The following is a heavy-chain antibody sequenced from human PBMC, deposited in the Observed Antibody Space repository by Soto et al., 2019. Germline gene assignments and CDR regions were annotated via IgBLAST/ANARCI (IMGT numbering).Heavy chain of an antibody. D-gene: IGHD4-17*01. CDR2: IYYSGST. CDR3: ARHLGGDYVINWFDP. J-gene: IGHJ5*02. Sequence: PSETLSLTCTVSGGSISSYYWSWIRQPPGKGLEWIGYIYYSGSTNYNPSLKSRVTISVDTSKNQFSLKLSSVTAADTAVYYCARHLGGDYVINWFDPWGQGTLVTVSS. V-gene: IGHV4-59*08. CDR1: GGSISSYY.